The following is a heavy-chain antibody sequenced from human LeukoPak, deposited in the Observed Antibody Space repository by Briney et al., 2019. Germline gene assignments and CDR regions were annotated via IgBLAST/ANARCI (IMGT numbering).Heavy chain of an antibody. CDR3: AKVGSGSPYYFDY. CDR2: ISGSGGST. J-gene: IGHJ4*02. V-gene: IGHV3-23*01. CDR1: GFSFSTNA. D-gene: IGHD1-26*01. Sequence: PGGSLRLSCAASGFSFSTNAMYWVRQAPGKGLEWVSVISGSGGSTYYADSVKGRFTISRDNSKSTLYLQMNSLRAEDTAVYYCAKVGSGSPYYFDYWGQGTLVTVSS.